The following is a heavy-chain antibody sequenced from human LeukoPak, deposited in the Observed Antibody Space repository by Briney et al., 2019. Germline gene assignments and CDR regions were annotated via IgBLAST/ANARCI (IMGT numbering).Heavy chain of an antibody. J-gene: IGHJ4*02. CDR3: ARSYYDFWSGYWYYFDY. V-gene: IGHV1-2*02. CDR2: TNPNSGGT. D-gene: IGHD3-3*01. CDR1: GYTFTGYY. Sequence: ASVKVSCKASGYTFTGYYMHWVRQAPGQGLEWMGWTNPNSGGTNYAQKFQGRVTMTRDTSISTAYMELSRLRSDDTAVYYCARSYYDFWSGYWYYFDYWGQGTLVTASS.